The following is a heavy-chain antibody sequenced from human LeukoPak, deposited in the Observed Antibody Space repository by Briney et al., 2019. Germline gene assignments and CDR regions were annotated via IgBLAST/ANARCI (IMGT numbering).Heavy chain of an antibody. D-gene: IGHD5-18*01. Sequence: PGGSLRLSCAASRFTFSSYSMNWVRQAPGKGLEWVSYVSSSSSTIYYADSVKGRFTISRDNAKNSLYLQMNSLRAEDTAVYYCARASQDTAMAFDYWGQGTLVTVSS. J-gene: IGHJ4*02. CDR1: RFTFSSYS. CDR2: VSSSSSTI. V-gene: IGHV3-48*01. CDR3: ARASQDTAMAFDY.